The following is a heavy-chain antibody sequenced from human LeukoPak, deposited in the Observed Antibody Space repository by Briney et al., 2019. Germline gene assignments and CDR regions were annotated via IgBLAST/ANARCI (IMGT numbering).Heavy chain of an antibody. CDR1: GGSFSGYY. Sequence: SETLSLTCAVYGGSFSGYYWSWIRQPPGRGLEWIGEINYSGSTNYNPSLKSRVTISVDTSKNQSSLKLSSVTAADTAVYYCARGRQAWGIVGAASYYYYYMDVWGKGPTVTISS. J-gene: IGHJ6*03. D-gene: IGHD1-26*01. CDR2: INYSGST. V-gene: IGHV4-34*01. CDR3: ARGRQAWGIVGAASYYYYYMDV.